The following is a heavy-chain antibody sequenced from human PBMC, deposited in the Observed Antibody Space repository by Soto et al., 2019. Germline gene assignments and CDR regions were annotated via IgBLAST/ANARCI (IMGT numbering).Heavy chain of an antibody. V-gene: IGHV4-59*01. CDR3: ARDAYTSGFYFFDY. CDR2: IYYSGNT. CDR1: GGSISSYY. J-gene: IGHJ4*02. D-gene: IGHD3-22*01. Sequence: QVQLQELGPGLVKPSATLSLTCTVSGGSISSYYWSWIRQAPGKGLEWIGYIYYSGNTNYNPSLKSRVTILIDMSKNQFSLKLSSVTAADTAVYYCARDAYTSGFYFFDYWGQGTLVTVSS.